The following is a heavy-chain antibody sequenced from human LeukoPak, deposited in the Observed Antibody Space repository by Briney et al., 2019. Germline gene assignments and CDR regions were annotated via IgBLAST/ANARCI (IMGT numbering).Heavy chain of an antibody. V-gene: IGHV1-69*05. Sequence: SVKVSCKASGGSFNAYAISWVRQAPGQGLEWMGGIIPIFGTTNYAQKLQGRVTISTDESTSTAYMEVSSLRSEDTAIYYCARGLDASMETAYDYWGQGTLVTVSS. CDR2: IIPIFGTT. CDR3: ARGLDASMETAYDY. D-gene: IGHD5-18*01. J-gene: IGHJ4*02. CDR1: GGSFNAYA.